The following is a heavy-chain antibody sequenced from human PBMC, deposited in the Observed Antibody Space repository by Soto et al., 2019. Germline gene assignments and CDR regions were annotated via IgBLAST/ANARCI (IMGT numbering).Heavy chain of an antibody. Sequence: QVQLLQSGAEVKKPGASVKVSCKASGYMFNTYGITWVRQAPGQGLEWMGWISDYNGNIDYAQKFEGRVTMTIDTSTSTAYMELKSLPSADTAVYYCARTYGSGDYFLPFEYWGQVTPVSVSS. CDR3: ARTYGSGDYFLPFEY. V-gene: IGHV1-18*01. J-gene: IGHJ4*02. CDR1: GYMFNTYG. D-gene: IGHD3-10*01. CDR2: ISDYNGNI.